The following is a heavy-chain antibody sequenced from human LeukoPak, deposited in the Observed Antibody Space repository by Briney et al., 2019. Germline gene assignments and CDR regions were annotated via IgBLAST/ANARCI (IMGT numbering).Heavy chain of an antibody. CDR3: AKVSGGGLYYDGMDV. D-gene: IGHD1-14*01. Sequence: GGSLRLSCAASGFTFSNFWMSWVRQAPGKGLEWVANIKQDGSEKHYVDSVKGRFTISRDNAKNSLYLQMNSLRAEDTAVYYCAKVSGGGLYYDGMDVWGQGTTVTVS. CDR2: IKQDGSEK. J-gene: IGHJ6*02. V-gene: IGHV3-7*03. CDR1: GFTFSNFW.